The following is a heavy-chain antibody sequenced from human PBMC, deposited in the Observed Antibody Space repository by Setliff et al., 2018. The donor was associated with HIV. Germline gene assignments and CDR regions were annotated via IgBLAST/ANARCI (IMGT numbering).Heavy chain of an antibody. CDR1: GYNFATYY. J-gene: IGHJ6*03. CDR2: INPGDSDT. CDR3: ARHTRQLEFLEWLSPHYYHYYYMDV. Sequence: PGESLKISCKTSGYNFATYYITWVRQMPGKGLEWIGRINPGDSDTGYSPSFQGQVTISADRSINTAFLQWSSLKASDTAMYYCARHTRQLEFLEWLSPHYYHYYYMDVWGQGTTVTVSS. D-gene: IGHD3-3*01. V-gene: IGHV5-51*01.